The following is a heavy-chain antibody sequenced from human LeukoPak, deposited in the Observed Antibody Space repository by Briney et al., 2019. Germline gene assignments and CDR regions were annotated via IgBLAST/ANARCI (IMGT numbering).Heavy chain of an antibody. CDR2: IYHSGST. D-gene: IGHD4-17*01. CDR1: GYSISSGYY. J-gene: IGHJ4*02. CDR3: ARALTVNRDY. Sequence: PSETLSLTRTVSGYSISSGYYCVWIRQPPGKGLEWIGSIYHSGSTYYNPSLKSRVTISVDTYKNQYSLKLSYVSAEDTAVYYCARALTVNRDYWGQGTLVTVSS. V-gene: IGHV4-38-2*02.